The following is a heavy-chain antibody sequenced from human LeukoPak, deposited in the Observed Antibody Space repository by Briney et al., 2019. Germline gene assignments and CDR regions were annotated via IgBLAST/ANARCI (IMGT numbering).Heavy chain of an antibody. J-gene: IGHJ4*02. V-gene: IGHV1-8*01. CDR1: GYTFTSYD. CDR3: ARGTDIVVVPAAIFLY. CDR2: MNPNSGNT. Sequence: ASVKVSCKASGYTFTSYDINWVRQATGQGLEWMGWMNPNSGNTGYAQKFQGRVTMTRDMSTSTVYMELSSLRSEDTAVYYCARGTDIVVVPAAIFLYWGQGTLVTVSS. D-gene: IGHD2-2*02.